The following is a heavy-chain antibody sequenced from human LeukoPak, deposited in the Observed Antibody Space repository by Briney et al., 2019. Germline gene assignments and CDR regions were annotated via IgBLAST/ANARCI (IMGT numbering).Heavy chain of an antibody. D-gene: IGHD6-13*01. CDR2: IWYDGSNK. CDR3: ASRAGYTGSWSAFDY. CDR1: GVAFDSHG. V-gene: IGHV3-33*03. J-gene: IGHJ4*02. Sequence: GGSLRLSCAASGVAFDSHGMHWVRQAPGKGLEWVAVIWYDGSNKDYADSVKGRFTISRDNAKNSLYLQMNSLRAEDTAVYYCASRAGYTGSWSAFDYWGQGTLVTVSS.